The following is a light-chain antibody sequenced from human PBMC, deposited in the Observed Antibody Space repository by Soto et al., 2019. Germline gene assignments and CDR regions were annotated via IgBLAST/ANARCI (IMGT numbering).Light chain of an antibody. CDR3: QSFDSSLRVYV. Sequence: QSVLTQPPSASGTPGQTVTISCSGSNTNIGSNTVNWYQQVPGAAPTLLIYSNSPRASGVSNRFSGSKSGTSASLVISGLQAEDEADYYCQSFDSSLRVYVFGSGTKVTVL. CDR1: NTNIGSNT. J-gene: IGLJ1*01. CDR2: SNS. V-gene: IGLV1-44*01.